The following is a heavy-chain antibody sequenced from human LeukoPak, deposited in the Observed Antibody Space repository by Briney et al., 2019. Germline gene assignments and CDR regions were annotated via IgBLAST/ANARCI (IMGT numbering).Heavy chain of an antibody. V-gene: IGHV1-18*01. CDR1: GYTFTSYG. CDR2: ISAYNGNT. Sequence: ASVKVSCKASGYTFTSYGISWVRQAHGQGLELMGWISAYNGNTNYAQKLQGRVTMTTDTSTSTAYMELRSLRSDDTAVYYCARGERYSYGYYFDYWGQGTLVTVSS. D-gene: IGHD5-18*01. J-gene: IGHJ4*02. CDR3: ARGERYSYGYYFDY.